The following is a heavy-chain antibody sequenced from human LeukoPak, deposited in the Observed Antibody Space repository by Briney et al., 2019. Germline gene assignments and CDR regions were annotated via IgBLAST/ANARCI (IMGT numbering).Heavy chain of an antibody. CDR2: INPNSGGT. V-gene: IGHV1-2*02. CDR3: ARDLYGDYVSWFDP. J-gene: IGHJ5*02. CDR1: GYTFTTYA. D-gene: IGHD4-17*01. Sequence: ASVKVSCKASGYTFTTYAMNWVRQAPGQGLEWMGWINPNSGGTNYAQKFQGRVTMTRDTSISTAYMELSRLRSDGTAVYYCARDLYGDYVSWFDPWGQGTLVTVSS.